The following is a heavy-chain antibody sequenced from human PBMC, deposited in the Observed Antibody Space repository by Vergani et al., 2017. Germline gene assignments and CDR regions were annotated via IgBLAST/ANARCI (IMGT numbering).Heavy chain of an antibody. V-gene: IGHV4-39*07. CDR2: IYYSGLT. CDR3: ARGDSSEDPRYYYYYMDV. J-gene: IGHJ6*03. CDR1: ADSISSGSYY. Sequence: QLQLQQSGPGLVKPSETLFLTCTVSADSISSGSYYWGWIRQPPGKSLEWIGSIYYSGLTYYNPSLKSRVAISVDTSKNQFSLKVTSVTAADTAVYYCARGDSSEDPRYYYYYMDVWGKGTTVTVSS. D-gene: IGHD6-25*01.